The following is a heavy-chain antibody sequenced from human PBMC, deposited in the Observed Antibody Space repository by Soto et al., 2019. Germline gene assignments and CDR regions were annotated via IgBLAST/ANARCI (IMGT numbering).Heavy chain of an antibody. CDR3: ARDPRGSPGEYYSNYYGLDV. V-gene: IGHV3-33*01. Sequence: GGSLRRSCATSGFGFSSYGMQWVRQAPGKGLEWVAAIWHDGSEKYYADLVKGRFTISRDNSKSTLYLQMNSLRAEDTAVYYCARDPRGSPGEYYSNYYGLDVWGQGTTVTVSS. J-gene: IGHJ6*02. CDR2: IWHDGSEK. D-gene: IGHD2-21*01. CDR1: GFGFSSYG.